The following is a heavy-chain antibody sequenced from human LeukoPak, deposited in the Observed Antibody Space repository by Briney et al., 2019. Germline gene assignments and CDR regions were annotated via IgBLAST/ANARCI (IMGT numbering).Heavy chain of an antibody. J-gene: IGHJ4*02. Sequence: GGSLGLSCAASGCTFSSYAMSWVRQAPGKGLEWVSAISGSGGSTYYADSVKGRFTISRDNSKNTLYLQMNSLRAEDTAVYYCAKDTRSYYDSSGYYSTDYFDYWGQGTLVTVSS. CDR3: AKDTRSYYDSSGYYSTDYFDY. D-gene: IGHD3-22*01. CDR2: ISGSGGST. CDR1: GCTFSSYA. V-gene: IGHV3-23*01.